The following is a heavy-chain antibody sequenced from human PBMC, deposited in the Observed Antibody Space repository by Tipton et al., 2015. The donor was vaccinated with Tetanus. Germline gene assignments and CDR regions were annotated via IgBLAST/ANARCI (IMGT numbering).Heavy chain of an antibody. CDR2: VHPRGST. J-gene: IGHJ5*02. V-gene: IGHV4-34*01. CDR3: ARDRGFATYNYFDP. CDR1: GGSFSGSY. Sequence: TLSLTCAVYGGSFSGSYWSWVRQPPGKGLEWIGEVHPRGSTNYNPSLKSRVTMSIATSKNQFSLNLRSVAAADTAVYYCARDRGFATYNYFDPWGQGALVTVSS. D-gene: IGHD2-15*01.